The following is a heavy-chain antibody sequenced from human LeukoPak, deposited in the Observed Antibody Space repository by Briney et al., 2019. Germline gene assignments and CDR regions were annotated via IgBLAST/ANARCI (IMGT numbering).Heavy chain of an antibody. Sequence: GASVNVSCKASGYSFTSNYIHWVRQAPGQGLEWMGWINPNSGATNYAQKFQGWVTMTRDTSISTAYMELSRLRSDDTAVYYCARGGITGTTRGPTRLNDAFDIWGQGTMVTVSS. J-gene: IGHJ3*02. CDR1: GYSFTSNY. V-gene: IGHV1-2*04. CDR3: ARGGITGTTRGPTRLNDAFDI. CDR2: INPNSGAT. D-gene: IGHD1-20*01.